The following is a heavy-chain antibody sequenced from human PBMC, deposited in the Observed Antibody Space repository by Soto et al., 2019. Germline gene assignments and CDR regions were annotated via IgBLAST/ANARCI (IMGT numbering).Heavy chain of an antibody. CDR2: ISYDGDNE. CDR3: ATITIFGVRTITEYFKH. D-gene: IGHD3-3*01. V-gene: IGHV3-30*03. Sequence: PGGSLRLSCAASGFIFSKYGMHWVRQAPGKGLEWVAAISYDGDNEYYADSVKGRFTISRDNYKDTLYLQMNSLRDEDTDVYYCATITIFGVRTITEYFKHWGQGNLVTVSS. CDR1: GFIFSKYG. J-gene: IGHJ1*01.